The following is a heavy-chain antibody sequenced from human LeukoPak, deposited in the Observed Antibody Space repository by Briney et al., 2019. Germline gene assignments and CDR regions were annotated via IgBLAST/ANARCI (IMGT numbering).Heavy chain of an antibody. CDR3: ARAYSSSWYGLGYYFDY. D-gene: IGHD6-13*01. Sequence: GGSLRLSCAASGFPFSSYAMHWVRQAPGKGLEWVAVIWYDGNNKYYADSVKGRFTISRDNSKNTLYLQMNSLRAEDTAVYYCARAYSSSWYGLGYYFDYWGQGTLVTVSS. CDR1: GFPFSSYA. CDR2: IWYDGNNK. J-gene: IGHJ4*02. V-gene: IGHV3-30*19.